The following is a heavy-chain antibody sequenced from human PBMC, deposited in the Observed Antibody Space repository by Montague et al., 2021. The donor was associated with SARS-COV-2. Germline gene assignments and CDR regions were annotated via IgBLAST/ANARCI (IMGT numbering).Heavy chain of an antibody. J-gene: IGHJ4*02. CDR1: GDIVSSNIAT. CDR2: TYYRSKWYN. Sequence: CAISGDIVSSNIATWNWIRQSPSRGLEWLGRTYYRSKWYNDYAESVKSRITIDPDTSKHQFSLHLNSVTPEDTAVYYCARIPVGSKYYFDFWGQGTLVTASS. CDR3: ARIPVGSKYYFDF. V-gene: IGHV6-1*01. D-gene: IGHD2-2*01.